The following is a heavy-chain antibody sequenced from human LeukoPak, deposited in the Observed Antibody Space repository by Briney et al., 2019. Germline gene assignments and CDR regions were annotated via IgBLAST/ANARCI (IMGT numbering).Heavy chain of an antibody. J-gene: IGHJ1*01. V-gene: IGHV3-49*04. CDR1: GFTFGDYA. CDR2: IRSKAYGGTT. Sequence: GGSLRLSCTASGFTFGDYAMSWVRQAPGKGLEWVGFIRSKAYGGTTEYAASVKGRFTISRDDSKSIAYLQMNSLRAEDTAVYYCAREKLAAAGGYFQHWGQGTLVTVSS. CDR3: AREKLAAAGGYFQH. D-gene: IGHD6-13*01.